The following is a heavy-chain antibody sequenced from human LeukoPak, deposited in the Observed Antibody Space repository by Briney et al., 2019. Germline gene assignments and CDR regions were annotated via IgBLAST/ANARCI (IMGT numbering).Heavy chain of an antibody. CDR1: GFPFSSYG. Sequence: PGGSLRLSCAASGFPFSSYGMHWVRQAPGKGLEWVSSISSSSSYIYYADSVKGRFTISRDNAKNSLYLQTNSLRAEDTAEYYCARDGFSLDAFDIWGQGTMVTVSS. V-gene: IGHV3-21*01. CDR3: ARDGFSLDAFDI. J-gene: IGHJ3*02. CDR2: ISSSSSYI.